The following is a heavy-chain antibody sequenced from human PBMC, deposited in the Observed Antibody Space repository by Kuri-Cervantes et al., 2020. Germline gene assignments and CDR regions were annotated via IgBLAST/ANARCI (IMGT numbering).Heavy chain of an antibody. D-gene: IGHD5-24*01. V-gene: IGHV4-59*12. CDR3: ARGHRRDGYNLGY. J-gene: IGHJ4*02. CDR2: IYYSGST. Sequence: GSLRLSCTVSGGSISSYYRSWIRQPPGKGLEWIGYIYYSGSTNYNPSLKSRVTISVDTSKNQFSLKLSSVTAADTAVYYCARGHRRDGYNLGYWGQGTLVTVSS. CDR1: GGSISSYY.